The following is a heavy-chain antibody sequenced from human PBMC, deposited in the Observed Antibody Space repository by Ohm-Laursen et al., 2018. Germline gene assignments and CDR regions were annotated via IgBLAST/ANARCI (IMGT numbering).Heavy chain of an antibody. CDR1: GYTFTSYY. V-gene: IGHV1-46*01. D-gene: IGHD3-22*01. CDR3: ARSSSYYYDSSGYGDFDY. CDR2: INPSGGST. J-gene: IGHJ4*02. Sequence: GASVKVSCKASGYTFTSYYMHWVRQAPGQGLEWMGIINPSGGSTSYAQKFQGRVTMTRDTSTSTVYMELSSLRSEDTAVYYCARSSSYYYDSSGYGDFDYWGQGTLVTVSS.